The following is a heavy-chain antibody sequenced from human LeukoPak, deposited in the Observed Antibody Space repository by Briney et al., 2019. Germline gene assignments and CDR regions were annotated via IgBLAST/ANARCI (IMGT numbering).Heavy chain of an antibody. D-gene: IGHD3-22*01. V-gene: IGHV1-8*01. Sequence: ASVKVSCKASGYTFTNYDINWVRQATGQGLEWMGWMNPNSGNTGYAQKFQGRVTMTRNTSISTAYMDLNSLTSEDTAVYYCASDTSHTGGYYYREDAFDVWGQGTMVTVSS. CDR2: MNPNSGNT. CDR1: GYTFTNYD. J-gene: IGHJ3*01. CDR3: ASDTSHTGGYYYREDAFDV.